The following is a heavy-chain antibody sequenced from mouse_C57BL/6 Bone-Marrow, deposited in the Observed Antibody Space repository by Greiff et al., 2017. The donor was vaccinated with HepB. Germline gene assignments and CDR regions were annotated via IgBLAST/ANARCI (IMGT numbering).Heavy chain of an antibody. J-gene: IGHJ3*01. V-gene: IGHV5-4*01. Sequence: VQLKESGGGLVKPGGSLKLSCAASGFTFSSYAMSWVRQTPEKRLEWVATISDGGSYTYYPDNVKGRFTISRDNAKNNLYLQMSHLKSEDTAMYYCARGYYYLWAYWGQGTLVTVSA. D-gene: IGHD2-3*01. CDR2: ISDGGSYT. CDR1: GFTFSSYA. CDR3: ARGYYYLWAY.